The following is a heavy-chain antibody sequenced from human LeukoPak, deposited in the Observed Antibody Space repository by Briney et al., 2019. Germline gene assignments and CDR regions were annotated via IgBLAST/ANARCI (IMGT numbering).Heavy chain of an antibody. CDR2: ISSNGGRT. D-gene: IGHD5-24*01. CDR3: ARAARRWLKTEGYYFDY. Sequence: GGSLRLSCAACGFTLSSYAMYWVRPTPGKGVEYVSAISSNGGRTYSVNSVKSRFTISRDNSQNTLYLQMGSLRADDRALYYFARAARRWLKTEGYYFDYWGQGTLVTVSS. CDR1: GFTLSSYA. V-gene: IGHV3-64*01. J-gene: IGHJ4*02.